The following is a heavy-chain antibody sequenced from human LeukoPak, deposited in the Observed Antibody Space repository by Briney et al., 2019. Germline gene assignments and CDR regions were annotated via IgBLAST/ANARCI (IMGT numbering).Heavy chain of an antibody. Sequence: TGGSLRLSCAASGFTFNNYAMSWVRQAPGKGLEWVSAIGANGGDTKYADSVKGRFTISRDNSKNTLYLQMNSLRAEDTAVYYCAKDKLFVVVVAATDDGDYWGQGTLVTVSS. J-gene: IGHJ4*02. D-gene: IGHD2-15*01. CDR1: GFTFNNYA. V-gene: IGHV3-23*01. CDR3: AKDKLFVVVVAATDDGDY. CDR2: IGANGGDT.